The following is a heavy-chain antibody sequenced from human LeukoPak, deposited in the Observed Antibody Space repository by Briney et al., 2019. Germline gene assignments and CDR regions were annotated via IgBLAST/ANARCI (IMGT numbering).Heavy chain of an antibody. J-gene: IGHJ5*02. V-gene: IGHV3-48*03. CDR1: EFTFSSYE. CDR3: ARGSGVLRVVINQWFDL. CDR2: ISSSGGTI. Sequence: GGSLRLSCAASEFTFSSYEMNGVGQAPGKGGEWVSDISSSGGTIYYADSLKGRFTSSRDNAKNSLFLQMNSLRAEDTALYYCARGSGVLRVVINQWFDLWGQGTLVTVSS. D-gene: IGHD3-10*01.